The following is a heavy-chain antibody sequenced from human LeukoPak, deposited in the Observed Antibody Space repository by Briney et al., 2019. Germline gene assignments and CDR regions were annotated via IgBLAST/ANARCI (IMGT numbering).Heavy chain of an antibody. D-gene: IGHD3-10*01. CDR1: GGSISSGGYY. CDR3: ASAYYYGSSWFDP. V-gene: IGHV4-31*03. Sequence: SQTLSLTCTVSGGSISSGGYYWSWIRQHPGRGLEWIGYIYYSGSTYYNPSLKSRVTISVDTSKNQFSLKLSSVTAADTAVYYCASAYYYGSSWFDPWGQGTLVTVSS. J-gene: IGHJ5*02. CDR2: IYYSGST.